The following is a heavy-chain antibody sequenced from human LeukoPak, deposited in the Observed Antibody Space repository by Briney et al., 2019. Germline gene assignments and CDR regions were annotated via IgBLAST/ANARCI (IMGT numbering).Heavy chain of an antibody. J-gene: IGHJ4*02. CDR1: GYTFASYD. CDR3: ARAKIAVAGTCFDY. CDR2: MNPNSGNT. Sequence: ASVKVSCKASGYTFASYDINWVRQATGQGLEWMGWMNPNSGNTGYAQKFQGRVTMTRNTSISTAYMELSSLRSEDTAVYYCARAKIAVAGTCFDYWGQGTLVTVSS. D-gene: IGHD6-19*01. V-gene: IGHV1-8*01.